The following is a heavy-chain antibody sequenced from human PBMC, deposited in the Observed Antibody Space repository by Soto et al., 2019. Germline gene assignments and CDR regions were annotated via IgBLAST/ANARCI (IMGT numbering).Heavy chain of an antibody. D-gene: IGHD3-3*01. CDR3: ARGGVSTRTFDY. CDR2: IDPSDSYT. CDR1: GYSFTSYW. V-gene: IGHV5-10-1*01. Sequence: GESLKLSCKWSGYSFTSYWITWVRQMPGKGLEWMGRIDPSDSYTNYSPSFQGHVTISADKSISTAYLQWSSLRASDTAMYYCARGGVSTRTFDYWGQGTPVTVSS. J-gene: IGHJ4*02.